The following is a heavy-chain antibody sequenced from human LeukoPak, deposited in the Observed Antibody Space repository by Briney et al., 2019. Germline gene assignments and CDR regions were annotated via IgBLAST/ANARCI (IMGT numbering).Heavy chain of an antibody. Sequence: GGSLRLSCAASGITFSSYAMHWVCQAPGKGLEWVAVISYDGSNKYYADSVKGRFTISRDNSKNTLYLQMNGLRAEDTAVYHCARDLYGGYLGLDYWGQGTLVTVSS. CDR1: GITFSSYA. D-gene: IGHD5-12*01. J-gene: IGHJ4*02. V-gene: IGHV3-30-3*01. CDR2: ISYDGSNK. CDR3: ARDLYGGYLGLDY.